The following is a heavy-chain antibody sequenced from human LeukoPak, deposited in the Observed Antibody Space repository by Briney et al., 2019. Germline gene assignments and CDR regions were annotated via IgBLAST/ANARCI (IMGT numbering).Heavy chain of an antibody. D-gene: IGHD4-23*01. CDR3: ARRTTVVKWAAFDI. V-gene: IGHV3-23*01. CDR1: GFSVSSYA. CDR2: ISGSGDGT. Sequence: GGSLRLSCAASGFSVSSYAMSWVRQAPGKGLEWVSGISGSGDGTYYADSVKGRFTISRDNSKNTLYLQMNSLRAEDTAVYYCARRTTVVKWAAFDIWGQGTMVTVSS. J-gene: IGHJ3*02.